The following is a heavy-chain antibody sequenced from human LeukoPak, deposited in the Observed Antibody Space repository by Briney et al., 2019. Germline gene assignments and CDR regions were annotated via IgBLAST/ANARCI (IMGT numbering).Heavy chain of an antibody. CDR1: GGSIRNNY. CDR3: ASHKGF. J-gene: IGHJ4*02. Sequence: SETLSLTCTVSGGSIRNNYWSWFRQPPGKGLEWIGYIYYSGSTNYNPSLKSRVTISVDTSKSQFSLKLSSVTAADTAVYYCASHKGFWGQGTLVTASS. CDR2: IYYSGST. V-gene: IGHV4-59*01.